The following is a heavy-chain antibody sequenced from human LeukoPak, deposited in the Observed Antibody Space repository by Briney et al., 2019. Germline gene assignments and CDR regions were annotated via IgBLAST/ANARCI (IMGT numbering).Heavy chain of an antibody. CDR1: GGSISSGGYY. Sequence: SETLSLTCTVSGGSISSGGYYWSWIRQPPGKGLEWIGEINHSRGTKCNPSLESRVTILLDASKNEFSLNLNSVTAADTAVYYCAREDYYFDSWGQGTLVTVSS. V-gene: IGHV4-39*07. J-gene: IGHJ4*02. CDR3: AREDYYFDS. CDR2: INHSRGT.